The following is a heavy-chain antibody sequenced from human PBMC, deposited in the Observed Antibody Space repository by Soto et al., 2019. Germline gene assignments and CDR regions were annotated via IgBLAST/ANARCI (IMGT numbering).Heavy chain of an antibody. CDR2: VYRTGST. CDR1: GGSISTSNW. Sequence: QVQLQESGPGLVKPSGTLSLTCAVSGGSISTSNWWSWVRQPPGKGLEWIGEVYRTGSTNYNPSLENRVIVSVDKSKNQFSLKLTSVTAADTAVYYCARARATIAAAAIFDCWGQGTLVTVSS. D-gene: IGHD6-13*01. J-gene: IGHJ4*02. CDR3: ARARATIAAAAIFDC. V-gene: IGHV4-4*02.